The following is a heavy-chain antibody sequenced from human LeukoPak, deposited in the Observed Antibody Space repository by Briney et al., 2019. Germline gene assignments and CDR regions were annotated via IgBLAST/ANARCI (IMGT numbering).Heavy chain of an antibody. Sequence: ASVRVSCKASGGTFSSYAISWVRQAPGQGLEWVGGIIPIFGTANYAQKFQGRVTITADESTRTAYMELSSLRSEDTAVYYCARVVGGYSSRSNGAFDIWGQGTMVTVSS. CDR1: GGTFSSYA. D-gene: IGHD6-13*01. CDR3: ARVVGGYSSRSNGAFDI. V-gene: IGHV1-69*13. J-gene: IGHJ3*02. CDR2: IIPIFGTA.